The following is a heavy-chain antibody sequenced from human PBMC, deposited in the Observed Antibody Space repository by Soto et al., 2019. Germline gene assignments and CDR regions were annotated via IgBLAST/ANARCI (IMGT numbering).Heavy chain of an antibody. J-gene: IGHJ3*02. Sequence: QVQLEESGGGVVQPGRSLRLSCAASGFTFSSYGMHWVRQAPGKGLEWVAVISYDGSNKYYADSVKGRFTISRDNSKNTLYLEMNSLRAGDTAVYYWAGGGVVAAIRAFDIWGQGTMVTVSS. CDR1: GFTFSSYG. V-gene: IGHV3-30*03. D-gene: IGHD2-15*01. CDR3: AGGGVVAAIRAFDI. CDR2: ISYDGSNK.